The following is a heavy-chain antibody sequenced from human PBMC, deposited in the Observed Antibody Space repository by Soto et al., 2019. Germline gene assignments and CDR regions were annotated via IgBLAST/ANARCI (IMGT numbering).Heavy chain of an antibody. D-gene: IGHD3-10*01. CDR3: ARDETRYYYGSGSYSGY. CDR1: GFTFSSYA. J-gene: IGHJ4*02. CDR2: ISYDGSNK. Sequence: GGSLRLSCAASGFTFSSYAMHWVRQAPGKGLEWVAVISYDGSNKYYADSVKGRFTISRDNSKNTLYLLMNSLRAEDTAVYYCARDETRYYYGSGSYSGYWGQGTLVTVSS. V-gene: IGHV3-30-3*01.